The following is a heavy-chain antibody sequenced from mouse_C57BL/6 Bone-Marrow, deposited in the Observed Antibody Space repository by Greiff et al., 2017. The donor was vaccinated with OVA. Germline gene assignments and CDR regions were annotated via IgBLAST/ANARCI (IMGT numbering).Heavy chain of an antibody. Sequence: EVKLQESGPVLVKPGASVKMSCKASGYTFTDYYMNWVKQSHGKSLEWIGVINPYNGGTSYNQKFKGKATLTVDKSSSTAYMELNSLTSEDSAVYYCASQAFYWYFDVWGTGTTVTVSS. CDR2: INPYNGGT. D-gene: IGHD3-2*02. J-gene: IGHJ1*03. V-gene: IGHV1-19*01. CDR1: GYTFTDYY. CDR3: ASQAFYWYFDV.